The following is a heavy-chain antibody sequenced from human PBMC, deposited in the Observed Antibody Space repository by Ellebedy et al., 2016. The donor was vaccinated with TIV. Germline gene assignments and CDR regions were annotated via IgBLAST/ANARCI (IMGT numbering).Heavy chain of an antibody. CDR2: ISYSGDT. Sequence: MPSETLSLTCTVSGGSISSSPYHWGWIRQPPGKGLEWIGSISYSGDTYYSPSHRSRVTLSVDTSKNHFSLRLSSVTAPDTAGYYCGWDCTSSHCRGGHWGRGSLVTVSS. CDR3: GWDCTSSHCRGGH. CDR1: GGSISSSPYH. D-gene: IGHD2-2*01. J-gene: IGHJ4*02. V-gene: IGHV4-39*02.